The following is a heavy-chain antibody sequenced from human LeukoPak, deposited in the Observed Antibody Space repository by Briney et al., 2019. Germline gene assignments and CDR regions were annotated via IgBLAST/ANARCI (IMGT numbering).Heavy chain of an antibody. CDR2: IIPIFGTA. Sequence: ASVKVSCKASGYTFTSYGISWVRQAPGQGLEWMGGIIPIFGTANYAQKFQGRVTITADESTSTAYMELGSLRSEDTAVYYCARLSDYGDYGGDYWGQGTLVTVSS. V-gene: IGHV1-69*13. CDR3: ARLSDYGDYGGDY. J-gene: IGHJ4*02. D-gene: IGHD4-17*01. CDR1: GYTFTSYG.